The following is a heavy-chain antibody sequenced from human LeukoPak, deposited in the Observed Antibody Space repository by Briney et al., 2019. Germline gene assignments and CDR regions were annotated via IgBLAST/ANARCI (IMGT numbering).Heavy chain of an antibody. V-gene: IGHV3-15*07. CDR2: IKRKADGAST. CDR3: ATRLLGGYNYVSDAFDT. D-gene: IGHD3-16*01. J-gene: IGHJ3*02. Sequence: GSLRLSCAASGSNYNNAWMNWVRQAPGMGLEWVGRIKRKADGASTDYAAPVKGRFTVSRDDSTNTLYLQMNALNTEDTAVYCCATRLLGGYNYVSDAFDTWGQGTLVTVSS. CDR1: GSNYNNAW.